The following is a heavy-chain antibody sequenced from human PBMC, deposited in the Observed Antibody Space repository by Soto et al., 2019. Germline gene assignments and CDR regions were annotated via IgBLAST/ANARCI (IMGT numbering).Heavy chain of an antibody. D-gene: IGHD5-18*01. V-gene: IGHV1-8*01. CDR2: MNPNSGNT. CDR1: GYTFTSYD. Sequence: ASVKVSCKASGYTFTSYDINWVRQATGQGLEWMGWMNPNSGNTGYAKKFQGRVTMIRNTSMSTAYMELSSLRSEDTAVYYCARGADTAMGYDAFDIWGQGTMVTVSS. J-gene: IGHJ3*02. CDR3: ARGADTAMGYDAFDI.